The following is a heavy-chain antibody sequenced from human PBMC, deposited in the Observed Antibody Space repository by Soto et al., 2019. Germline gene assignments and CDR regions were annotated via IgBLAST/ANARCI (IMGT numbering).Heavy chain of an antibody. D-gene: IGHD4-17*01. CDR3: AKTYGDYGGGAFDI. CDR1: GGSCSGYY. CDR2: INHSGST. Sequence: SETLSLSCAVYGGSCSGYYGSWIRQPPGKGLEWIGEINHSGSTNYNPSLKSRVTISVDTSKNQFSLKLSSVTAADTAVYYCAKTYGDYGGGAFDIWGQGTMVTVSS. J-gene: IGHJ3*02. V-gene: IGHV4-34*01.